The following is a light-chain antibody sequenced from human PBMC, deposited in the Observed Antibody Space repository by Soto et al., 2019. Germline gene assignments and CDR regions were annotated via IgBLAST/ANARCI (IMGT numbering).Light chain of an antibody. V-gene: IGKV3-15*01. CDR1: QSVRSN. Sequence: EIVMTQSPVTLSVSPGERATLSCRASQSVRSNLAWYQQKPGQAPRLLIYGASTRATGIPARFSGSGSGTEFTLTISSLQSEDFAVYYCQQYNNWPLTFGQGTKVDSK. CDR3: QQYNNWPLT. CDR2: GAS. J-gene: IGKJ1*01.